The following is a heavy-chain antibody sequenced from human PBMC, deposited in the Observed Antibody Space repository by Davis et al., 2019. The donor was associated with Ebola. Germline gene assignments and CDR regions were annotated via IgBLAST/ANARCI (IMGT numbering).Heavy chain of an antibody. D-gene: IGHD2-15*01. Sequence: GESLKISCAASGFTFRNYAMTWVRQAPGKGLEWVSTISGSGGNIYYADSVKGRFTISRDNFKTTVYLEMNSLRAEDTAVYYCAKTPRYCSGDSCYGGYFDYWGQGTLVTVSS. CDR3: AKTPRYCSGDSCYGGYFDY. V-gene: IGHV3-23*01. CDR2: ISGSGGNI. CDR1: GFTFRNYA. J-gene: IGHJ4*02.